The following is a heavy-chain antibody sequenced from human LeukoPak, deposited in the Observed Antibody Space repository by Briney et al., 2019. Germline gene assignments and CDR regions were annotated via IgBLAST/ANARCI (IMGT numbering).Heavy chain of an antibody. CDR1: GFTFTTYG. J-gene: IGHJ4*02. D-gene: IGHD5-18*01. Sequence: HTGGSLRLSCAASGFTFTTYGMHWVRRAPGKGLEWVAFIRYDGSNKYYADSVKGRFTISRDNSKNTLYLQMNSLRAEDTAVYYCAKVDTAMVIFEGPDYWGQGTLVTVSS. V-gene: IGHV3-30*02. CDR3: AKVDTAMVIFEGPDY. CDR2: IRYDGSNK.